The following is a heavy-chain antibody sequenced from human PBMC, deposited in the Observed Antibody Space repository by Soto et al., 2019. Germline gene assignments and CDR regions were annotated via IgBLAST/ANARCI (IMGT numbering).Heavy chain of an antibody. CDR3: AREGPLSGDAFDI. V-gene: IGHV4-59*11. CDR1: GGSIFSHL. J-gene: IGHJ3*02. Sequence: PSETLSLTRTVSGGSIFSHLWSWIRQPPGKGLEWIGYVSHSGSTTHNPSLKSRVTISLDTSQNQVSLQLRSVTAADTAVYYCAREGPLSGDAFDIWGRGTKVTVSS. D-gene: IGHD3-16*01. CDR2: VSHSGST.